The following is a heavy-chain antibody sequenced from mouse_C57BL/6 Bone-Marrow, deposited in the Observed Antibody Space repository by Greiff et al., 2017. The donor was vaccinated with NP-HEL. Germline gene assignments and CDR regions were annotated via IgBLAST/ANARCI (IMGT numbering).Heavy chain of an antibody. CDR3: ARYPEDYAMDY. CDR2: INPSNGGT. Sequence: QVHVKQPGTELVKPGASVKLSCKASGYTFTSYWMHWVKQRPGQGLEWIGNINPSNGGTNYNEKFKSKATLTVDKSSSTAYMQLSSLTSEDSAVYYCARYPEDYAMDYWGQGTSVTVSS. CDR1: GYTFTSYW. V-gene: IGHV1-53*01. J-gene: IGHJ4*01.